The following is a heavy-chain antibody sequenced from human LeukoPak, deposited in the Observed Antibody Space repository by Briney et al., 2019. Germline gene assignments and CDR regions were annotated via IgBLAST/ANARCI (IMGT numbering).Heavy chain of an antibody. CDR2: INHSGST. J-gene: IGHJ4*02. D-gene: IGHD2-2*01. CDR1: GGSFSGYY. V-gene: IGHV4-34*01. CDR3: ARLSPYCSSTSCLFDY. Sequence: SETLSLTCAVYGGSFSGYYWSWIRQPPGKGLEWIGEINHSGSTNYNPSLKSRVTISVDTSKNQFSLKLSSVTAADTAVYYCARLSPYCSSTSCLFDYWGQGTLVTVSS.